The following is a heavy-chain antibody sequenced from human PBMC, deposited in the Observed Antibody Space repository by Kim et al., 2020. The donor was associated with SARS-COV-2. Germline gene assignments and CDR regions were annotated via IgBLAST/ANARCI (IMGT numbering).Heavy chain of an antibody. V-gene: IGHV4-39*01. CDR1: GGSISSNDFS. J-gene: IGHJ4*02. Sequence: SETLSLTCTVSGGSISSNDFSWGWIRQPPGKGLEWIASIYSSGSTYYNPSLKSRVTISVDTSKKQFSVKLTSVTAADTAVYYCARLREGSYLDYWGQGTLVTVSS. D-gene: IGHD2-15*01. CDR3: ARLREGSYLDY. CDR2: IYSSGST.